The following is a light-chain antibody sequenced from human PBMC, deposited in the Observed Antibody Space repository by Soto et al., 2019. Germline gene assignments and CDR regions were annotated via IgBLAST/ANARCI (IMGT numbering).Light chain of an antibody. CDR3: SSFTTTYFYV. V-gene: IGLV2-14*01. Sequence: QSVLTQPASVSGSPGQSITISCTGTSSDIGGYYYVSWYQQHPGKAPKLIVYGVTHRPSGVSSRFSASKSAYTASLTISALQAEDEADYYCSSFTTTYFYVFGPGTQLTVL. CDR2: GVT. CDR1: SSDIGGYYY. J-gene: IGLJ7*01.